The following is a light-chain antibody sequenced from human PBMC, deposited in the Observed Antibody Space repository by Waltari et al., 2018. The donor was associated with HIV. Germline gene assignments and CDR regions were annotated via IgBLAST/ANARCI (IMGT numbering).Light chain of an antibody. V-gene: IGLV2-14*01. CDR2: EVH. CDR3: TSYTSGSVL. CDR1: NVDVGAFKF. J-gene: IGLJ2*01. Sequence: QSALTQPASVSGSPGQSITISCTGINVDVGAFKFVSWYQHHPGKAPKLIIYEVHNRPSGVSDRFSGSNSGNSASLTISGLQTADEADYYCTSYTSGSVLFGGGTNLTVL.